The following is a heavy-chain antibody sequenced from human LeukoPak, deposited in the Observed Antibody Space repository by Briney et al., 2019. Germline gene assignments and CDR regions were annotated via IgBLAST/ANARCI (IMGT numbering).Heavy chain of an antibody. CDR3: ARGRWLVLVSFDY. Sequence: GGSLRLSCAASGFTFSDYYMSWIRQAPGKGLEWVSYISSSGSTIYYADSVKGRLTISRDNAKNSLYLQMNSLRAEDTAVYYCARGRWLVLVSFDYWGQGTLVTVSS. CDR2: ISSSGSTI. CDR1: GFTFSDYY. J-gene: IGHJ4*02. D-gene: IGHD6-19*01. V-gene: IGHV3-11*04.